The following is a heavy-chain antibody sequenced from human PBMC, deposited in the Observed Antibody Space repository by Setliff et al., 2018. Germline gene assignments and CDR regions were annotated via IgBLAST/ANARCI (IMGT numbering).Heavy chain of an antibody. CDR3: ARAHSGSDFHDPFDI. Sequence: GASAKVSCKASGYSFTSNDINWVRPATGQGPEWMGWLNPSRGNTGYAPKFQGRVTITRSSSLSTAYMELSSLRSEDTAIYYCARAHSGSDFHDPFDIWGQGTMVTVSS. V-gene: IGHV1-8*03. CDR2: LNPSRGNT. J-gene: IGHJ3*02. D-gene: IGHD1-26*01. CDR1: GYSFTSND.